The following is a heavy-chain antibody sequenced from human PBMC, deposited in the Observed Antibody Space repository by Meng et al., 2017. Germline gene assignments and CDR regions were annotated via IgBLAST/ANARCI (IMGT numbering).Heavy chain of an antibody. J-gene: IGHJ6*02. D-gene: IGHD6-13*01. V-gene: IGHV1-46*01. CDR2: INPSGGST. CDR3: ATPTKAAAGKNDYYYGMDV. CDR1: GYTFTSYY. Sequence: ASVKVSCKASGYTFTSYYMHWVRQAPGQGLEWMGIINPSGGSTSYAQKFQGRVTMTRDTSTSTVYMELSSLRSEDTAVYYCATPTKAAAGKNDYYYGMDVWGQGTTVTVSS.